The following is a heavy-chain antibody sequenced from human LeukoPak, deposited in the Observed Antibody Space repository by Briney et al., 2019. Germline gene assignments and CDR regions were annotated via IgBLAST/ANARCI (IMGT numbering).Heavy chain of an antibody. Sequence: SETLSLTCAVSGGSISSYYWSWIRQPAGKGLEWIGRIYTSGSTNYNPSLKSRVTMSVDTSKNQFSLKLSSVTAADTAVYYCAKVRSLPAAMGGDWFDPWGQGTLVTVSS. V-gene: IGHV4-4*07. D-gene: IGHD2-2*01. CDR3: AKVRSLPAAMGGDWFDP. CDR2: IYTSGST. J-gene: IGHJ5*02. CDR1: GGSISSYY.